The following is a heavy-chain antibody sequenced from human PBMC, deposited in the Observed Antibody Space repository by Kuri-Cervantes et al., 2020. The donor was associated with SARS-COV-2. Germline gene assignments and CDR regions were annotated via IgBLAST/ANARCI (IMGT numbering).Heavy chain of an antibody. CDR3: ARDFLRGSSGYDRALPYYGMDV. CDR2: INPSGGST. D-gene: IGHD5-12*01. V-gene: IGHV1-46*01. J-gene: IGHJ6*02. CDR1: GYTFTSYY. Sequence: ASVKVSCKASGYTFTSYYMHWVRQAPGQGLEWMGIINPSGGSTSYAQKFQGRVTMTRDTSTSTVYMELSSLRSEDTAVYYCARDFLRGSSGYDRALPYYGMDVWGQGTTVTVSS.